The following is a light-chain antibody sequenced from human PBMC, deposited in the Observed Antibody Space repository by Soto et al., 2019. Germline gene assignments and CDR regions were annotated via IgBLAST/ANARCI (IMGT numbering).Light chain of an antibody. V-gene: IGKV3-15*01. CDR2: GAS. Sequence: EIVMTQSPATLSVSPGERATLSCRASQSVSSNLAWYQQKPGQAPRLLIYGASTRATGIPARFGGSGSGTEFPLTISSLQSEDFAVYYCQQYNNWPTFGPGTKVDIK. CDR1: QSVSSN. J-gene: IGKJ3*01. CDR3: QQYNNWPT.